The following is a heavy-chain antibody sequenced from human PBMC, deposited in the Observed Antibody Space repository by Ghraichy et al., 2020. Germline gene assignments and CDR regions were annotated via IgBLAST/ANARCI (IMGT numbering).Heavy chain of an antibody. CDR3: ARAHRGVWNQLTRSYGMDV. J-gene: IGHJ6*02. Sequence: SVKVSCKASGGTFSSYAISWVRQAPGQGLEWMGGIIPIFGTANYAQKFQGRVTITADESTSTAYMELSSLRSEDTAVYYCARAHRGVWNQLTRSYGMDVWGQGTTVTVSS. CDR2: IIPIFGTA. D-gene: IGHD2-2*01. CDR1: GGTFSSYA. V-gene: IGHV1-69*13.